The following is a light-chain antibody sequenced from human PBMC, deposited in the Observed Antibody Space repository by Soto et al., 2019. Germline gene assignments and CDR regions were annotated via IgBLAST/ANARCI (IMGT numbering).Light chain of an antibody. V-gene: IGKV3-15*01. J-gene: IGKJ5*01. CDR2: HAS. CDR1: ESVTRN. Sequence: EIVLTQSPVILSVSPGETATLSCRASESVTRNLAWYQHMPGQAPRLLVFHASVRATGIPDRFSGSGSGTEFSLTISNLQYEDFAVYFCQQYNDWPPITFGQGTRLEIK. CDR3: QQYNDWPPIT.